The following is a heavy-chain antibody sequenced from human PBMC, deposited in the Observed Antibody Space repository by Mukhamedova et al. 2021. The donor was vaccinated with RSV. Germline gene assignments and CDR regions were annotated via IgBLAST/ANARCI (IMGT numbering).Heavy chain of an antibody. V-gene: IGHV3-23*01. J-gene: IGHJ4*02. CDR3: APKAGGYFDY. Sequence: YAMSWVRQVPGKGLEWVSAISGSGGSTYYADSVKGRFTISRDNSKNTLYLQMNSLRAEDTAVYYCAPKAGGYFDYWGQGTLVTV. D-gene: IGHD3-10*01. CDR1: YA. CDR2: ISGSGGST.